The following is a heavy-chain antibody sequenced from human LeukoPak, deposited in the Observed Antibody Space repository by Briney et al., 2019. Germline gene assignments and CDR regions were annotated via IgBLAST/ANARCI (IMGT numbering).Heavy chain of an antibody. CDR1: GFSLNTGGVS. D-gene: IGHD3-16*01. Sequence: SGPTLVNPTQTLTLTCTFSGFSLNTGGVSVAWIRQPPGKALEWLALIYGDDDKRYSPSLKTRLTITKDTSKNQVVLTMSNMDPVDTATYFCAHSAAGGLYYYYNGMDVWGQGTTVTVSS. J-gene: IGHJ6*02. CDR2: IYGDDDK. CDR3: AHSAAGGLYYYYNGMDV. V-gene: IGHV2-5*02.